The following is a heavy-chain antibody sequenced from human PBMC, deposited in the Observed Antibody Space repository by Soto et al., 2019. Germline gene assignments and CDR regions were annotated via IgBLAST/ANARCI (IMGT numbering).Heavy chain of an antibody. Sequence: GGSLRLSCAASGFTFSSYAMHWVRQAPGKGLEWVAVISYDGSNKYYADSVKGRFTISRDNSKNTLYLQMNSLRAEDTAVYYCARDSSGRYGMDVWGQGTTVTVSS. V-gene: IGHV3-30-3*01. CDR2: ISYDGSNK. CDR1: GFTFSSYA. CDR3: ARDSSGRYGMDV. J-gene: IGHJ6*02. D-gene: IGHD6-19*01.